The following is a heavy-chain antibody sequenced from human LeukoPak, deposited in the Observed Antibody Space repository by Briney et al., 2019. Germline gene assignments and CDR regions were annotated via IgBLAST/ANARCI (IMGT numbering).Heavy chain of an antibody. J-gene: IGHJ4*02. D-gene: IGHD5-24*01. CDR1: GFTVSSNY. V-gene: IGHV3-53*01. CDR3: AREGSLRRDGYNSGYYFDH. CDR2: IYSGGST. Sequence: GGSLRLSCAASGFTVSSNYMSWVRQAPGKGLEWVSVIYSGGSTYYADSVKGRFTISRDNSKNTLYLQMNSLRAEDTAVYYCAREGSLRRDGYNSGYYFDHWGQGSLVTVSS.